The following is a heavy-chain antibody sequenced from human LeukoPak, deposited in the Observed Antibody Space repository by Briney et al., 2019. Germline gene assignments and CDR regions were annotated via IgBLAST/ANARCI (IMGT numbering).Heavy chain of an antibody. J-gene: IGHJ4*02. CDR2: ISAYNGNT. Sequence: GASVKVSCKASGYTFTSYGISWVRQAPGQGLEWMGWISAYNGNTNYAQRLQGRVTMTTDTSTSTAYMDLRSLRSDDTAVYFCARDGRFGELSDYWGQGTLVIVSS. CDR1: GYTFTSYG. CDR3: ARDGRFGELSDY. D-gene: IGHD3-10*01. V-gene: IGHV1-18*01.